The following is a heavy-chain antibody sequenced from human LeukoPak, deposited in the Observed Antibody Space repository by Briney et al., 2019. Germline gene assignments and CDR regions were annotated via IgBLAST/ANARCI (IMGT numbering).Heavy chain of an antibody. CDR3: ARDLGLAYCGGDCYSEDAFDI. V-gene: IGHV1-18*04. J-gene: IGHJ3*02. CDR2: ISAYNGNT. D-gene: IGHD2-21*02. Sequence: ASVKVSCKASGYTFTSYGISWVRQAPGQGLEWMEWISAYNGNTNYAQKLQGRVTMTTDTSTSTAYMELRSLRSDDPAVYYCARDLGLAYCGGDCYSEDAFDIWGQGTMVTVSS. CDR1: GYTFTSYG.